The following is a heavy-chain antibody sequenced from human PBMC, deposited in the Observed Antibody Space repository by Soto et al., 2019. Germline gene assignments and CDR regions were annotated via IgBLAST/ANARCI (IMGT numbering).Heavy chain of an antibody. CDR2: IIPIFGTA. V-gene: IGHV1-69*01. Sequence: QVQLVQSGAEVKKPGSSVKVSCKASGGTFSSYAISWVRQAPGQGLEWMGGIIPIFGTANYAQKFQGRVTITADESTSAAYMELSSLRSEDTALYYCARDRKAVAGTTLVFWGQGTLVIVSS. CDR1: GGTFSSYA. D-gene: IGHD6-19*01. J-gene: IGHJ4*02. CDR3: ARDRKAVAGTTLVF.